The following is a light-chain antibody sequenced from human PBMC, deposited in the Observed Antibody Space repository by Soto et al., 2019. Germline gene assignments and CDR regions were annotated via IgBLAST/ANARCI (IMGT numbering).Light chain of an antibody. V-gene: IGLV1-40*01. CDR2: GNS. Sequence: QSVLTQPPSVSGAPGQRVTISCTGSSSNIGAGYDVHWYQQLPGTAPKLLIYGNSNRPSGVPDRFSGSKSGTSASLAITGLQAEYEADYYCQSYDSSLREVFGGGTKVTVL. J-gene: IGLJ2*01. CDR1: SSNIGAGYD. CDR3: QSYDSSLREV.